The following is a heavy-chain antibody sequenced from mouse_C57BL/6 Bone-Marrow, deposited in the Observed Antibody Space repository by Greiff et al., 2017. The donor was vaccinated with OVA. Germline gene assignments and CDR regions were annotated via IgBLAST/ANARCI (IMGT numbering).Heavy chain of an antibody. CDR2: IHPNSGST. CDR1: GYTFTSYW. V-gene: IGHV1-64*01. CDR3: ASFPLYGSSYVWYFDV. Sequence: QVQLQQPGAELVKPGASVKLSCKASGYTFTSYWMHWVKQRPGQGLEWIGMIHPNSGSTNYNEKFKSKATLTVDKSSSTAYMQLSSLTSEDSAVYYCASFPLYGSSYVWYFDVWGTGTTVTVSS. D-gene: IGHD1-1*01. J-gene: IGHJ1*03.